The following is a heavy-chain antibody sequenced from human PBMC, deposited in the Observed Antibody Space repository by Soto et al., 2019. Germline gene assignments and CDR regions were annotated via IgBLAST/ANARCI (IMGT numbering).Heavy chain of an antibody. D-gene: IGHD6-19*01. V-gene: IGHV3-21*04. CDR2: ISSSSSYI. CDR1: GFTFSSYS. Sequence: GGSLRLSCAAAGFTFSSYSRNWVRQAPGKGLEWASSISSSSSYIYYADSVKGRFTISRDNAKNTLYLQMNSLRAEDTAVYYCAKDRVRGWSYNWFDPWGQGTLVTVSS. J-gene: IGHJ5*02. CDR3: AKDRVRGWSYNWFDP.